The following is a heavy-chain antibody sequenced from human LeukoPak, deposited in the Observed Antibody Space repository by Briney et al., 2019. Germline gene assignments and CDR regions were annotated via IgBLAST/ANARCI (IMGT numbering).Heavy chain of an antibody. CDR1: GYSISSGYY. CDR3: ARDHSLYYGGNSYAFDI. D-gene: IGHD4-23*01. Sequence: SETLSLTCAVSGYSISSGYYWGWIRQPPGKGLEWIGRIYHSGSTYYNPSLKSRVTISVDTSKNQFSLKLSSVTAADTAVYYCARDHSLYYGGNSYAFDIWGQGTMVTVSS. CDR2: IYHSGST. V-gene: IGHV4-38-2*02. J-gene: IGHJ3*02.